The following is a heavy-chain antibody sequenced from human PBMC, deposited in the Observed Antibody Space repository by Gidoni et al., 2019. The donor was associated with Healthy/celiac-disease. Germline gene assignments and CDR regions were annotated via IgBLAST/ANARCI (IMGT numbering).Heavy chain of an antibody. V-gene: IGHV3-30-3*01. Sequence: QVQLVESGGGVVQPGRSLRLSCAASGFTFSSYAMHWVRQAPGKGLEWVAVISYDGSNKYYADSVKGRFTISRDNSKNTLDLQMNSLRAEDTAVYYCARSSSIAARPADWFDPWGQGTLVTVSS. J-gene: IGHJ5*02. CDR3: ARSSSIAARPADWFDP. D-gene: IGHD6-6*01. CDR2: ISYDGSNK. CDR1: GFTFSSYA.